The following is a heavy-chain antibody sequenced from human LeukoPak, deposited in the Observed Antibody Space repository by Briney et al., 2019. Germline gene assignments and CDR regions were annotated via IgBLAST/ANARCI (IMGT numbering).Heavy chain of an antibody. CDR1: GVSISSSNSY. CDR2: IYYTGNT. D-gene: IGHD2-2*01. Sequence: SETLSLTCTVSGVSISSSNSYWGWIRQPPGKGLEWIGSIYYTGNTYYNASLKSQVSISIDTSKNQFSLKLTSVTAADTAVYYCAREHCSSTSCYGDYYYYYMDVWGKGTTVTISS. V-gene: IGHV4-39*07. J-gene: IGHJ6*03. CDR3: AREHCSSTSCYGDYYYYYMDV.